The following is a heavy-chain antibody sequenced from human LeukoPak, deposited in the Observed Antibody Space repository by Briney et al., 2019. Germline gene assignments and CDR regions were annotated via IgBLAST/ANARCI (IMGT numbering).Heavy chain of an antibody. D-gene: IGHD5-18*01. Sequence: PSETLSLTCTVSGGSIGSYYWSWIRQPPGKGLEWIGYIYYSGSTNSGSTNYNPPLKSRLTISVDTSKDQFSLKLTSVTAADTAVYYCARELWSNFDYWGQGTLVTVSS. V-gene: IGHV4-59*01. CDR2: IYYSGSTNSGST. J-gene: IGHJ4*02. CDR1: GGSIGSYY. CDR3: ARELWSNFDY.